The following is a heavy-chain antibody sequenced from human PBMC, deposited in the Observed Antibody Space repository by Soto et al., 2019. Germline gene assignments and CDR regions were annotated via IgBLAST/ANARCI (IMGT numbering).Heavy chain of an antibody. CDR1: GGSISSSSYY. Sequence: SETLSLTCTVSGGSISSSSYYWGWIRQPPGKGLEWIGSIYYSGSTYYNPSLKSRVTISVDTSKNQFSLKLSSVTAADTAVYYCARLINLITPIGNDYWGQGTLVTVSS. V-gene: IGHV4-39*01. CDR2: IYYSGST. D-gene: IGHD1-20*01. J-gene: IGHJ4*02. CDR3: ARLINLITPIGNDY.